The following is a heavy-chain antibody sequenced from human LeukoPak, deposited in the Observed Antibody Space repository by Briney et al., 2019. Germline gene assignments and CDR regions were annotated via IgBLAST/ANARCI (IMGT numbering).Heavy chain of an antibody. CDR2: IYTSGST. CDR3: ARDRHLGQLTPFDI. CDR1: GGSISSGSYY. Sequence: SETLSLTCTVSGGSISSGSYYWSWIRQPAGKGLEWIGRIYTSGSTNYNPSLKSRVTMSVDTSKNQFSLRLSSVTAADTAVYYCARDRHLGQLTPFDIWGQGTMVTVSS. J-gene: IGHJ3*02. D-gene: IGHD5-18*01. V-gene: IGHV4-61*02.